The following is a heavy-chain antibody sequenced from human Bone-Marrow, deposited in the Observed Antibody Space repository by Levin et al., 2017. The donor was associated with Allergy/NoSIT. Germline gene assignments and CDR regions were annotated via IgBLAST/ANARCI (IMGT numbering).Heavy chain of an antibody. D-gene: IGHD3-9*01. J-gene: IGHJ4*02. V-gene: IGHV3-15*01. Sequence: GESLKISCVASGFPFSPAHMIWVRQAPGKGLEWVGRIKTKIEGETTDYAAPVKGRFTISRDDSQNTLYLQMNSLKIEDTAVYYCSSWFHLATGTDYWGQGALVTVSS. CDR2: IKTKIEGETT. CDR1: GFPFSPAH. CDR3: SSWFHLATGTDY.